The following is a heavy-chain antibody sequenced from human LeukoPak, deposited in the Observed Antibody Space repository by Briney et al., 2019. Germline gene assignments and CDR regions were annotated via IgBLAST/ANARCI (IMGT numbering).Heavy chain of an antibody. CDR3: AKPDQGGGLGAFYYYMDV. J-gene: IGHJ6*03. D-gene: IGHD2-15*01. V-gene: IGHV3-43D*03. Sequence: GGSLRLSCAASGFTFDDYAMHWVRQAPGKGLEWVSLISWDGGIAYYADSVKGRFTISRDNSKNSLYLQMNSLRAEDTALYYCAKPDQGGGLGAFYYYMDVWGIGTTVTVPS. CDR2: ISWDGGIA. CDR1: GFTFDDYA.